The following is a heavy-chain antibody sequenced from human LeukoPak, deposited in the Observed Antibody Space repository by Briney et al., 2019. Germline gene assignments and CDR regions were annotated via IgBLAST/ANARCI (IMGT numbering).Heavy chain of an antibody. CDR1: GFTFDDYA. Sequence: GGSLRLSCAASGFTFDDYAMHWVRQAPGKGLEWVSGISWNSGSIGYADSVKGRFTISRDNAKNSLYLQMNSLRAEDTALYYCAQCRGGVGARGAFDIWGQGTMVTVSS. D-gene: IGHD1-26*01. V-gene: IGHV3-9*01. CDR2: ISWNSGSI. J-gene: IGHJ3*02. CDR3: AQCRGGVGARGAFDI.